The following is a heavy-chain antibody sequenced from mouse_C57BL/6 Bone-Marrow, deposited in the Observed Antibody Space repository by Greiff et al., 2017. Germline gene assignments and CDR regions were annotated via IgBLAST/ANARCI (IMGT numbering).Heavy chain of an antibody. CDR2: IWRGGST. CDR1: GFSLTSYG. CDR3: ARIDYDAVGYAMDY. Sequence: VKLVESGPGLVQPSQSLSITCTVSGFSLTSYGVHWVRQSPGKGLEWLGVIWRGGSTDYNAAFMSRLSITKDNSKSQVFFKMNSLQADDTAIYYCARIDYDAVGYAMDYWGQGTSVTVSS. D-gene: IGHD2-4*01. V-gene: IGHV2-5*01. J-gene: IGHJ4*01.